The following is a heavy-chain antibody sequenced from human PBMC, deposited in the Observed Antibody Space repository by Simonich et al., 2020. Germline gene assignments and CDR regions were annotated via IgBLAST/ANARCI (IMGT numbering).Heavy chain of an antibody. CDR1: GGTFSSYA. Sequence: QVQLVQSGAEVKKPGSSVKVSCKASGGTFSSYAISWVRQAPGQGLEWIGGINPTLSIANYAQKFQGRVTITADKSTSTAYMELSSLRSEDTAVYYCARTNTMRELDTMVRGVDYFDYWGQGTLVTVSS. CDR2: INPTLSIA. J-gene: IGHJ4*02. D-gene: IGHD3-10*01. CDR3: ARTNTMRELDTMVRGVDYFDY. V-gene: IGHV1-69*09.